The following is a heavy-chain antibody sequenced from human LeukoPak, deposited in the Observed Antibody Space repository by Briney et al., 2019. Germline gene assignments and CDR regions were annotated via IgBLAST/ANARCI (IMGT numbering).Heavy chain of an antibody. Sequence: SQTLSLTCAISGDSVSINSAAWNWIRQSPSRGLEWLGRTYYRSKWYDEYAASVKSRITINPDTSKNQFSLQLNSVTPEDTAMYYCARGYSSGSSVFYYHGLDVWGQGTPVTVSS. CDR1: GDSVSINSAA. CDR2: TYYRSKWYD. CDR3: ARGYSSGSSVFYYHGLDV. V-gene: IGHV6-1*01. D-gene: IGHD6-19*01. J-gene: IGHJ6*02.